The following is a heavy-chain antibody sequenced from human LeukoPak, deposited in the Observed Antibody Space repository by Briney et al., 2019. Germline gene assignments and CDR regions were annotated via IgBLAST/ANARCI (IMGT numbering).Heavy chain of an antibody. D-gene: IGHD5-18*01. CDR3: ARDSGYSYADDY. J-gene: IGHJ4*02. CDR2: ITYNSGTI. Sequence: GGSLRLSCAASGFTFRSYAMQWVRQAPGKGLEWVSYITYNSGTIFYADSVKGRFTIFRDSAKDSLYLQMSSLRDEDTAVYYCARDSGYSYADDYWGQGTLVTVSS. CDR1: GFTFRSYA. V-gene: IGHV3-48*02.